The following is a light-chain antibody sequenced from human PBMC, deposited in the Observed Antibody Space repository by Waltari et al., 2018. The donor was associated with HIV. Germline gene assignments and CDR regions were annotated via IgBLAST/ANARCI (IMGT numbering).Light chain of an antibody. V-gene: IGKV3-11*01. Sequence: EIVLTQSPATLSLSPGERATLYCRASQSVSSYLAWYQQKAGQAPRLLIYDASDRATGIPARFSGSGSGTDFTLTISSLEPEDFAVYYCQHHNNWPPLFTFGPGTKVDIK. CDR3: QHHNNWPPLFT. CDR1: QSVSSY. CDR2: DAS. J-gene: IGKJ3*01.